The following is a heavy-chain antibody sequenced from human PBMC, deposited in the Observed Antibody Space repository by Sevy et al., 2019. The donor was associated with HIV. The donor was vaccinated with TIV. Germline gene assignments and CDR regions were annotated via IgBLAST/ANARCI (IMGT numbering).Heavy chain of an antibody. CDR1: GYTFIDYY. Sequence: ASVKVSCKASGYTFIDYYIHWVRQAPGQALEWMGRINPNSGATNYAQKFQDRVTMTRDTSISTSYMELRRLRSDDTAVYYCAREDYYDASGGWVDYWGQGTLVTVSS. V-gene: IGHV1-2*06. CDR2: INPNSGAT. D-gene: IGHD3-22*01. J-gene: IGHJ4*02. CDR3: AREDYYDASGGWVDY.